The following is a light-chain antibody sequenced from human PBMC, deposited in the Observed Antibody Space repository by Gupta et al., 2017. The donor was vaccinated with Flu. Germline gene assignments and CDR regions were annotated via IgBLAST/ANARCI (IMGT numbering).Light chain of an antibody. CDR2: GAS. V-gene: IGKV3-20*01. CDR3: QQYGSS. Sequence: EIVLTHYSGSLPLSPGERATLSCRASQSVSSSYLAWYQQKPGQAPRLLISGASSRATGIPDRFSGSGSGTDFTLTISRLEPEDFAVYYCQQYGSSFGPGTKVDIK. CDR1: QSVSSSY. J-gene: IGKJ3*01.